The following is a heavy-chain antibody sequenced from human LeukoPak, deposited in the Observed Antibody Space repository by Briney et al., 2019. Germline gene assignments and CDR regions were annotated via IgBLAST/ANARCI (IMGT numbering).Heavy chain of an antibody. CDR3: ARLGDIVVVPAIDY. CDR1: GFTFRSYS. D-gene: IGHD2-2*01. J-gene: IGHJ4*02. CDR2: ISSSSSTI. V-gene: IGHV3-48*01. Sequence: GGSLRLSCAASGFTFRSYSMNWVRQAPGKGLEWVSYISSSSSTIYYADSVKGRFTISRDNAKNSLYLQMNSLRAEDTAVYYCARLGDIVVVPAIDYWGQGTLVTVSS.